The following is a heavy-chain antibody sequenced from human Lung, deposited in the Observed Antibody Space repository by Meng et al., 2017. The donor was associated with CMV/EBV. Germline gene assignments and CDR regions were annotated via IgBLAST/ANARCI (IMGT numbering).Heavy chain of an antibody. D-gene: IGHD1-26*01. Sequence: ASXXVSCKTSGYTFTGYGISWVRQAPGQGLEWMGWISTYNDDKTYVQKFQTRVTMTTDRSTSTAYMELRNLRSDDTAVYYCARDRVREPTFDYWGQGPLVTVSS. CDR2: ISTYNDDK. CDR1: GYTFTGYG. V-gene: IGHV1-18*01. CDR3: ARDRVREPTFDY. J-gene: IGHJ4*01.